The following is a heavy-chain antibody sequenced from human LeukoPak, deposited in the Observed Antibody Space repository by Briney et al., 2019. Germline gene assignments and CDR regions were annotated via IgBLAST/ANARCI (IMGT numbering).Heavy chain of an antibody. CDR3: ARAHSLVVVTAFSYYFDY. Sequence: SETLSLTCTVSGGSISSYYWSWIRQPPGKGLEWIGEINHSGSTNYNPSLKSRVTISVDTSKNQFSLKLSSVTAADTAVYYCARAHSLVVVTAFSYYFDYWGQGTLVTVSS. D-gene: IGHD2-21*02. J-gene: IGHJ4*02. CDR2: INHSGST. V-gene: IGHV4-34*01. CDR1: GGSISSYY.